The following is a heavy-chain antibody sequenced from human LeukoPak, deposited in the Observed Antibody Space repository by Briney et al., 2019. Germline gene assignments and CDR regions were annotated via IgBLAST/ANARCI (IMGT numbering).Heavy chain of an antibody. V-gene: IGHV3-66*01. CDR2: IYSGGST. D-gene: IGHD2-2*01. Sequence: GGSLRLSCAASGFTFSSYSMNWVRQAPGKGLEWVSVIYSGGSTYYAGSVKGRFTISRDNSKNTLYLQMNSLRAEDTAVYYCARGYCSGTSCHTSYWGQGTLVTV. J-gene: IGHJ4*02. CDR1: GFTFSSYS. CDR3: ARGYCSGTSCHTSY.